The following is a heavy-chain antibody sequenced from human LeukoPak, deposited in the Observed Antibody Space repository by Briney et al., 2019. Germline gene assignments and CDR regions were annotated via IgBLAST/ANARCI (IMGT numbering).Heavy chain of an antibody. CDR1: GGSISSGYYS. CDR2: IYDPET. D-gene: IGHD5-12*01. CDR3: ASHSGGYAY. V-gene: IGHV4-30-4*07. J-gene: IGHJ4*02. Sequence: SETLSLTCAVSGGSISSGYYSWSWLRQPPGKGLEGIAYIYDPETYYNPSLKSRVTISLDTAKNQFSLKLSSVTAADTVVYYCASHSGGYAYWGQGTLVTVSS.